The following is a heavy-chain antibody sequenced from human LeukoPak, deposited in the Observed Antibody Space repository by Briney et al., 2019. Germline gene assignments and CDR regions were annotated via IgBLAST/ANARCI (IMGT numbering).Heavy chain of an antibody. Sequence: PGGSLRLSCAASGFTFDDYAMHWVRQAPGKGLEWVSLISWDGGSTYYAYSVKGRFTISSYNSKNSLYLQMNSLRTEDTALYYCAKDRDGSGVDDFDIWGQGTMVTVSS. CDR3: AKDRDGSGVDDFDI. D-gene: IGHD3-10*01. J-gene: IGHJ3*02. CDR2: ISWDGGST. CDR1: GFTFDDYA. V-gene: IGHV3-43*02.